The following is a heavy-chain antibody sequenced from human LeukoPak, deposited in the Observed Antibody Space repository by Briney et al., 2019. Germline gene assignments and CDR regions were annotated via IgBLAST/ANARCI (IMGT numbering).Heavy chain of an antibody. CDR3: AREGGALWFGDGGFDI. Sequence: PGGSLRLSCTASGFTFSSYGMHWVRQAPGKGLEWVAFIRFDGTNKYYADSVRGRFTISRDNSKNTLYLQMNSLRAEDTAVYYCAREGGALWFGDGGFDIWGQGTMVTVSS. CDR2: IRFDGTNK. D-gene: IGHD3-10*01. CDR1: GFTFSSYG. V-gene: IGHV3-30*02. J-gene: IGHJ3*02.